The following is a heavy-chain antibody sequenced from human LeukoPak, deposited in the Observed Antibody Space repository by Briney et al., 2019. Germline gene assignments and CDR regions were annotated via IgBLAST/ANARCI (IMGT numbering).Heavy chain of an antibody. V-gene: IGHV1-18*01. CDR3: ARDWRDDCRPGYLEY. D-gene: IGHD2-21*01. CDR1: GYTFTSYA. J-gene: IGHJ4*02. Sequence: ASVKVSCKASGYTFTSYAMNWVRQAPGQGLEWMGWISAYNGNTNFAQKLQGRVTLTTDTSTSTAYMNLRSLRSDDTAVYYCARDWRDDCRPGYLEYWGQGALVTVSS. CDR2: ISAYNGNT.